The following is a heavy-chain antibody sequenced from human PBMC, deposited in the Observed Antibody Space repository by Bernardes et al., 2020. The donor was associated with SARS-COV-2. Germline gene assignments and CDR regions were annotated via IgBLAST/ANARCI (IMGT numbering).Heavy chain of an antibody. J-gene: IGHJ6*02. CDR3: ARGREHSTPTGYGMDV. CDR2: LGSAGDA. Sequence: GGSLRLSCAASGFMFSIFEMHWVRQVPGKGLEWVAGLGSAGDAYYSGSVRGRLTVSRENAQNSFYLQMNSLRAGDTAVYYCARGREHSTPTGYGMDVWGQGTTVTVSS. CDR1: GFMFSIFE. D-gene: IGHD6-6*01. V-gene: IGHV3-13*01.